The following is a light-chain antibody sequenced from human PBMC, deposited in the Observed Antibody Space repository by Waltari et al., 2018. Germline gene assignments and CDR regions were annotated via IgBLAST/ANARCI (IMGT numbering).Light chain of an antibody. J-gene: IGKJ2*01. CDR2: AAS. V-gene: IGKV1-39*01. Sequence: IQMTQSPSSRSASIGDRDTITCRASHQLDNNLNWYQQKPGKAPKLLIYAASTFQSGVPSRFTGSGYGTDFTLTISSLQPEDIATYSCQQSQGVPFTFGQGTKVELK. CDR1: HQLDNN. CDR3: QQSQGVPFT.